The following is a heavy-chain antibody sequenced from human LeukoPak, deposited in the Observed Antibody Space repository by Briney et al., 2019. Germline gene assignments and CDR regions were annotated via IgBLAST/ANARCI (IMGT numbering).Heavy chain of an antibody. CDR1: GRSISSYY. J-gene: IGHJ4*02. D-gene: IGHD1-1*01. CDR3: ARGHDDFDY. V-gene: IGHV4-59*01. Sequence: SETLSLTCTVSGRSISSYYWSWIRQPPGKGLEWIGYIYYSGSTNYNPSLTSRVTISVDTSKNQFSLKLSSVTAADTAVYYCARGHDDFDYWGQGTLVTVSS. CDR2: IYYSGST.